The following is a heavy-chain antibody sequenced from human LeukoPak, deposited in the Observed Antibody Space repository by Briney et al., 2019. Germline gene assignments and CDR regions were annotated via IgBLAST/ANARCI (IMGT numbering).Heavy chain of an antibody. CDR1: GYTFTGYY. CDR2: INPNSGGT. V-gene: IGHV1-2*02. Sequence: GASVKVSCKASGYTFTGYYMHWVRQAPGQGLEWMGWINPNSGGTNYAQKFQGRVTMTTDTSTSTAYMELRNLRSDDTAVYYCARDTNYYESSGYPDYWGQGTLVTVSS. D-gene: IGHD3-22*01. J-gene: IGHJ4*02. CDR3: ARDTNYYESSGYPDY.